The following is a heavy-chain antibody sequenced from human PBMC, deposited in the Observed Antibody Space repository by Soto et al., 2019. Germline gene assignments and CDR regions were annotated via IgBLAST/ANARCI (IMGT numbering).Heavy chain of an antibody. V-gene: IGHV3-30-3*01. CDR2: ISYDGSNK. D-gene: IGHD6-13*01. CDR3: ARDQSSSWYFYYYYYGMDV. CDR1: GFTFSSHA. Sequence: PGGSLRLSCAASGFTFSSHALHWVRQAPGKGLEWVAVISYDGSNKYYADSVKGRFTIPRDNSKNTLYLQMNSLRAEDTAVYYCARDQSSSWYFYYYYYGMDVWGQGTTVTVSS. J-gene: IGHJ6*02.